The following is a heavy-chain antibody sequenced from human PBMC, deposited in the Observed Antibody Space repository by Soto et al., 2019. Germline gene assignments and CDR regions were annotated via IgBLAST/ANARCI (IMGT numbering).Heavy chain of an antibody. D-gene: IGHD3-3*01. CDR3: ARGHYDFWSGYFATIDY. V-gene: IGHV4-59*08. Sequence: QVQLQESGPGLVKPSETLSLTCTVSGGSISSYYWSWIRQPPGKGLEWIGYIHYSGSTKYNPSLKSRVTISADTSKNRFSLKLSSVTAADTAVYYCARGHYDFWSGYFATIDYWGQGTLVTVSS. CDR2: IHYSGST. J-gene: IGHJ4*02. CDR1: GGSISSYY.